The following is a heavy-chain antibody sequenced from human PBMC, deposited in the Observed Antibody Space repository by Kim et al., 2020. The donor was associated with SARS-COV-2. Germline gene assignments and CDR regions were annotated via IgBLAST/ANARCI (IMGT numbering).Heavy chain of an antibody. J-gene: IGHJ4*02. D-gene: IGHD3-9*01. V-gene: IGHV3-23*01. CDR1: GFTFSSYA. CDR3: AKGMRRRYFDWLPINFDY. Sequence: GGSLRLSCAASGFTFSSYAMSWVRQAPGKGLEWVSAISGSGGSTYYADSVKGRFTISRDNSKNTLYLQMNSLRAEDTAVYYCAKGMRRRYFDWLPINFDYWGQGTLVTVSS. CDR2: ISGSGGST.